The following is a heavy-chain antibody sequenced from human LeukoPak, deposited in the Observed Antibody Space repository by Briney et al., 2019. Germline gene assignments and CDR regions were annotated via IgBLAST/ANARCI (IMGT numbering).Heavy chain of an antibody. CDR3: ARSTYSSGWSGAVDV. CDR2: INPSGGST. J-gene: IGHJ6*02. V-gene: IGHV1-46*01. Sequence: ASVKVSCKASGYTFTSYYMHWVRQAPGQGLEWMGIINPSGGSTSYAQKFQGRVIMTRDTSTNTVYLELSSLRYEDTAVYFCARSTYSSGWSGAVDVWGQGTTVTVSS. D-gene: IGHD6-19*01. CDR1: GYTFTSYY.